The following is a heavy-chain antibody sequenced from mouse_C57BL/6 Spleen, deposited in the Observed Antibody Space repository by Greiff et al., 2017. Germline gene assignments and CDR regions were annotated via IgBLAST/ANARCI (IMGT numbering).Heavy chain of an antibody. CDR2: IYPGSGST. J-gene: IGHJ4*01. CDR1: GYTFTSYW. Sequence: VQLQQPGAELVKPGASVKMSCKASGYTFTSYWITWVKQRPGHGLEWIGDIYPGSGSTNYNEKFKSKATLTVDTSSSTAYMQLSSLTSEDSAVYYCAREGDYGSSSYAMDYWGQGTSVTVSS. V-gene: IGHV1-55*01. CDR3: AREGDYGSSSYAMDY. D-gene: IGHD1-1*01.